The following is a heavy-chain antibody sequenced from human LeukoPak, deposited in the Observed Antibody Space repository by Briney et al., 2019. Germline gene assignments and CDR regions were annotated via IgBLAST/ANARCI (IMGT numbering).Heavy chain of an antibody. CDR2: IYPGDSDT. CDR3: ARQLRGIVVVPAENWFDP. J-gene: IGHJ5*02. CDR1: GYSFTSYW. Sequence: GESLKISCKGSGYSFTSYWIGWVRQMPGKGLEWMGIIYPGDSDTRYSPSFQGQVTISADKSISTAYLQWSSLKASDTAMYYCARQLRGIVVVPAENWFDPWGQGILVTVSS. D-gene: IGHD2-2*01. V-gene: IGHV5-51*01.